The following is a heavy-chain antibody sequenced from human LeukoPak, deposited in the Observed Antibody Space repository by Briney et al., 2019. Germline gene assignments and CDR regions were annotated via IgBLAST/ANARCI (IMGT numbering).Heavy chain of an antibody. J-gene: IGHJ6*02. Sequence: PGGSLRLSCAASGFIFTNYFMSWVRQAPGKGLEWVSVIYSGGSTYYADSVKGRFTISRDNSKNTLYLQMNSLRAEDTAVYYCARDRRYGSINYGMDVWGQGTTVTVSS. D-gene: IGHD3-9*01. V-gene: IGHV3-53*01. CDR2: IYSGGST. CDR3: ARDRRYGSINYGMDV. CDR1: GFIFTNYF.